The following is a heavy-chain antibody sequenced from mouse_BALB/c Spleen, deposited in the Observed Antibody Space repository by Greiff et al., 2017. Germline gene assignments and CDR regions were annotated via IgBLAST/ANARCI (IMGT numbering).Heavy chain of an antibody. D-gene: IGHD2-14*01. CDR1: GFSLTSYG. J-gene: IGHJ3*01. Sequence: VKLMESGPGLVAPSQSLSITCTVSGFSLTSYGVHWVRQPPGKGLEWLGVIWAGGSTNYNSALMSRLSISKDNSKSQVFLKMNSLQTDDTAMYYCARTYYRYGPLYWGQGTLVTVSA. CDR3: ARTYYRYGPLY. CDR2: IWAGGST. V-gene: IGHV2-9*02.